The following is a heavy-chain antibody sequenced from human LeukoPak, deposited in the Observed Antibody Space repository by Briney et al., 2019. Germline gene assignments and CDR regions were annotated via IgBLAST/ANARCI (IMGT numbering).Heavy chain of an antibody. CDR1: GGTFSSYA. D-gene: IGHD3-3*01. CDR3: ASPAQHNYDFWSGYNAFDI. Sequence: ASVKVSCKASGGTFSSYAISWARQAPGQGLEWMGRIIPIFGTANYAQKFQGRVTITTDESTSTAYMELSSLRSEDTAVYYCASPAQHNYDFWSGYNAFDIRGQGTMVTVSS. J-gene: IGHJ3*02. V-gene: IGHV1-69*05. CDR2: IIPIFGTA.